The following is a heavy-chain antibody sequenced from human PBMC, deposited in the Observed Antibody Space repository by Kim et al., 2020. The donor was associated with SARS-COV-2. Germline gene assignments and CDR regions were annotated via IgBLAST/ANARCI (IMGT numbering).Heavy chain of an antibody. J-gene: IGHJ3*02. CDR2: ISYDGSNK. CDR3: AKDRRKYYDFWSGYYHDAFDI. V-gene: IGHV3-30*18. D-gene: IGHD3-3*01. Sequence: GGSLRLSCAASGFNFSSYGMHWVRQAPGKGLEWVAVISYDGSNKYYADSVKGRFTISRDNSKNTLYLQMNSLRAEDTAVYYCAKDRRKYYDFWSGYYHDAFDIWGQGTMVTVSS. CDR1: GFNFSSYG.